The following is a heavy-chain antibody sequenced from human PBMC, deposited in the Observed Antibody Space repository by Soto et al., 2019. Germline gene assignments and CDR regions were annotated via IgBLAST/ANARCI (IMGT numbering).Heavy chain of an antibody. CDR3: AKGASGYRPPSYGMDV. D-gene: IGHD5-12*01. CDR2: ISYDGSNK. Sequence: GGSLRLSCAASGFTFSSYGMHWVRQAPGKGLEWVAVISYDGSNKYYADSVKGRFTISRDNSKNTLYLQMNSLRAEDTAVYYCAKGASGYRPPSYGMDVWGQGTTVTVSS. J-gene: IGHJ6*02. V-gene: IGHV3-30*18. CDR1: GFTFSSYG.